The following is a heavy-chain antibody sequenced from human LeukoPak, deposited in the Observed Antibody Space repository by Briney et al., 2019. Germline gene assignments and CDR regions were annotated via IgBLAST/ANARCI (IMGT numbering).Heavy chain of an antibody. J-gene: IGHJ4*02. D-gene: IGHD1-26*01. V-gene: IGHV1-18*01. CDR1: GYTFTSYG. CDR3: ARGPISYWDQTSFDY. Sequence: ASVKVSCKASGYTFTSYGISWVRQAPGQGLEWMGWISAYNGNTNYAQKLQGRVTMTTDTSTSTAYMELRSLRSDDTAVYYCARGPISYWDQTSFDYWGQGTLVTVSS. CDR2: ISAYNGNT.